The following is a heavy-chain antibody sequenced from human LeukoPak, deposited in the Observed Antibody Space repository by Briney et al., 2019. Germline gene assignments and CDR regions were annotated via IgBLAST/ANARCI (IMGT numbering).Heavy chain of an antibody. D-gene: IGHD5-12*01. CDR1: GGSISSSSYY. Sequence: SETLSLTCTVSGGSISSSSYYWGWIRQPPGKGLEWIGSIYYSGSTYYNPSLKSRVTISVDTSKNQFSLKLSSVTAADTAVYYCARLGYGTDYWGQGTLVTVSS. CDR2: IYYSGST. CDR3: ARLGYGTDY. V-gene: IGHV4-39*01. J-gene: IGHJ4*02.